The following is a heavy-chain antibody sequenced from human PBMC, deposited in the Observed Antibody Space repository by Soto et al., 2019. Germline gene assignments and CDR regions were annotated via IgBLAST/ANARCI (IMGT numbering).Heavy chain of an antibody. CDR2: IFSSGST. J-gene: IGHJ5*02. Sequence: SETLSLTCTVSGGSINTFYWSWVRQPAGKGLEWIGRIFSSGSTSFNPSLESRVAMSVDTSKNHFSLSLSSVTAADMAVYYCARDFRLVRSDWFDPWGQGTLVTVSS. D-gene: IGHD6-19*01. CDR1: GGSINTFY. CDR3: ARDFRLVRSDWFDP. V-gene: IGHV4-4*07.